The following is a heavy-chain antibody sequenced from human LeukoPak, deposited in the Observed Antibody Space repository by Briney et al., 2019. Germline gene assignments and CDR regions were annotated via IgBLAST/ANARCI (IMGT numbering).Heavy chain of an antibody. J-gene: IGHJ6*02. CDR2: IIPIFGTA. CDR1: GGTFISYA. Sequence: ASVKVSCKASGGTFISYAISWVRQAPGQGLEWMGGIIPIFGTANYAQKFQGRVTITADESTSTAYMELSSLRSEDTAVYYCARIVGFGELYLDVWGQGTTVTVSS. V-gene: IGHV1-69*13. CDR3: ARIVGFGELYLDV. D-gene: IGHD3-10*01.